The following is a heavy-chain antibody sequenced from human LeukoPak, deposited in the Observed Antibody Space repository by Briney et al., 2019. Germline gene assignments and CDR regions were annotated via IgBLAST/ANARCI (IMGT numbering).Heavy chain of an antibody. Sequence: SETLSLTCTVSGGSISSYYWSWIRQPAGKGLEWIGRIYTSGTTYYDPSFKSRVTISVDTSKNQISLEVRSVTAADTAMYYCARENWVFDYWGQGILVTVSS. CDR1: GGSISSYY. V-gene: IGHV4-4*07. J-gene: IGHJ4*02. D-gene: IGHD7-27*01. CDR3: ARENWVFDY. CDR2: IYTSGTT.